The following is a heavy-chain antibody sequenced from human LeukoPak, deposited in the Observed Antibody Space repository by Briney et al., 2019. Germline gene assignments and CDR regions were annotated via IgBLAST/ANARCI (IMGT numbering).Heavy chain of an antibody. D-gene: IGHD6-19*01. V-gene: IGHV3-33*01. CDR1: GFIFSNYG. CDR3: ARVYSSGWADFDY. Sequence: GGSLRLSCAASGFIFSNYGMHWVRQAPDKGLEWVAVIWYDGSKKYYADSVKGRFTISRDDSKNTLYLQMNSLRAEDTAVYYCARVYSSGWADFDYWGQGTLVTVSS. J-gene: IGHJ4*02. CDR2: IWYDGSKK.